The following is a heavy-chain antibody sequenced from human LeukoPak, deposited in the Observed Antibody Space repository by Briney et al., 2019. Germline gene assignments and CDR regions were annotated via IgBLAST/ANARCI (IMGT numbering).Heavy chain of an antibody. CDR1: GYTFTSYY. CDR2: INPSGGST. CDR3: ARDRGERRAPIYYYMDV. J-gene: IGHJ6*03. Sequence: ASVKVSCKASGYTFTSYYMHWVRQAPGQGLEWMGIINPSGGSTSYAQKFQGRVTMTRDTSTSTVYMELSSLRSEDTAVYYCARDRGERRAPIYYYMDVWGKGTTVTVSS. V-gene: IGHV1-46*01. D-gene: IGHD1-1*01.